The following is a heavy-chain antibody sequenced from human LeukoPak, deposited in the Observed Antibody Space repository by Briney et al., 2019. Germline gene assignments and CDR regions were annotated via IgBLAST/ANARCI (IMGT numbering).Heavy chain of an antibody. D-gene: IGHD5-18*01. CDR2: INPNSGGT. CDR3: ARSDTGTSMSPYYYFGMDV. J-gene: IGHJ6*02. CDR1: GYTFTDYY. Sequence: ASVNVSCKASGYTFTDYYIHWVRQAPGQGLEWMEWINPNSGGTNSAQRFQGRVTMTRDRSISTAYMELSRLRSGDTAVYYCARSDTGTSMSPYYYFGMDVWGQGTTVTVSS. V-gene: IGHV1-2*02.